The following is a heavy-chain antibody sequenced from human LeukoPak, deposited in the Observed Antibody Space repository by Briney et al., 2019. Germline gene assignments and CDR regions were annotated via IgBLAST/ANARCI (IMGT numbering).Heavy chain of an antibody. CDR2: ISSSGSTI. CDR3: ARWGFTMVRGVSSYFDY. Sequence: PGGSLRLSCAASGFTFSSYEMNWVRQAPGKGLEWVSYISSSGSTIYYADSVKGRFTISRDNAKNSLYLQMNSLRAEDTAVYYCARWGFTMVRGVSSYFDYWGQGTLVTVSS. J-gene: IGHJ4*02. CDR1: GFTFSSYE. D-gene: IGHD3-10*01. V-gene: IGHV3-48*03.